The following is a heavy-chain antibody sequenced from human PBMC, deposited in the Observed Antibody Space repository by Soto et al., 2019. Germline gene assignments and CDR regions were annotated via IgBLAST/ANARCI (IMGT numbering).Heavy chain of an antibody. CDR2: IIPILGIA. Sequence: QVQLVQSGAEVKKPGSSVKVSCTASGGTFSSYTISWVRQAPGQGLEWMGRIIPILGIANYAQKFQGRVTITADKSTSTAYMELSSLRSEDTAVYYCASNSITTHTMLANWGQGTLVTVSS. CDR3: ASNSITTHTMLAN. J-gene: IGHJ4*02. V-gene: IGHV1-69*02. D-gene: IGHD2-2*01. CDR1: GGTFSSYT.